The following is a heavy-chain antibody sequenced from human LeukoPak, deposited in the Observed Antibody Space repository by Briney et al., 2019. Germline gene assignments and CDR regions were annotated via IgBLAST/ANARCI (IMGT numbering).Heavy chain of an antibody. Sequence: GSLRLSCAASGFTFSSYAMSWIRQPPGKGLEWIGYIYYSGSTNCNPSLKSRVTISVDTSKNQFSLKLSSVTAADTAVYYCARSLINYYDSSGPPGIRAFDFWGQGTMVTVSS. D-gene: IGHD3-22*01. J-gene: IGHJ3*01. CDR1: GFTFSSYA. CDR3: ARSLINYYDSSGPPGIRAFDF. V-gene: IGHV4-59*01. CDR2: IYYSGST.